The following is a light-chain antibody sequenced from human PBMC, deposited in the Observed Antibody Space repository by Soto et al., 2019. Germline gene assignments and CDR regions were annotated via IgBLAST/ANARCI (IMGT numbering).Light chain of an antibody. Sequence: QSVLTQPPSVSGAPGQRVTISCTGSSSNIGAGYDVHWYHQLPGTAPKLLIYGNNNRPSGVPDRFSGSKSGTSASLAITGLQAEDEADYYCQSYDNSLSGYVFGGGTKVTVL. CDR3: QSYDNSLSGYV. V-gene: IGLV1-40*01. CDR2: GNN. CDR1: SSNIGAGYD. J-gene: IGLJ3*02.